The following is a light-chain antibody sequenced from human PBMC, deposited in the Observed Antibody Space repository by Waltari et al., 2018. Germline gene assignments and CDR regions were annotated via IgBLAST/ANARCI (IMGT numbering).Light chain of an antibody. Sequence: QSALTQPASVSGSPGQSITISCTGTSSDIRGYNYVPWYQQHPGKAPKLMIFDVASWPLGGSTRFSGSTSGNTASLTISGLQAEDEADYYCASYTTTRTVVFGGGTKVTVL. CDR2: DVA. CDR1: SSDIRGYNY. J-gene: IGLJ2*01. CDR3: ASYTTTRTVV. V-gene: IGLV2-14*01.